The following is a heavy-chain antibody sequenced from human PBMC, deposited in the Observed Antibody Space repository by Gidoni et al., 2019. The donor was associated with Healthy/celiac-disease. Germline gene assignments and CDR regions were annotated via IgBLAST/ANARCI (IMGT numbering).Heavy chain of an antibody. CDR1: GFTFSDYY. CDR3: ARVGSSGYYSIYLDY. CDR2: ISSSGSTI. J-gene: IGHJ4*02. D-gene: IGHD3-22*01. V-gene: IGHV3-11*01. Sequence: QVQLVESGGGLVKPGGSLRLSWAASGFTFSDYYMSWLRQAPGKGLEWVAYISSSGSTIYYADSVKGRFTISRDNAKNSLYLQMNSLRAEDTAVYYCARVGSSGYYSIYLDYWGQGTLVTVSS.